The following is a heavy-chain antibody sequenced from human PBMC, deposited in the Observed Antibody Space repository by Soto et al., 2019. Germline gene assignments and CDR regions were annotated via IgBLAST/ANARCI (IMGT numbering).Heavy chain of an antibody. Sequence: GGSLRLSCAASGFTFSSYAMSWVRQAPGKGLEWVSAISGSGGSTYYADSVKGRFTISRDNSKNTLYLQMNSLRAEDTAVYYCAKDSYSSSWYGWFDPWGQGTLVTVSS. J-gene: IGHJ5*02. CDR2: ISGSGGST. V-gene: IGHV3-23*01. D-gene: IGHD6-13*01. CDR3: AKDSYSSSWYGWFDP. CDR1: GFTFSSYA.